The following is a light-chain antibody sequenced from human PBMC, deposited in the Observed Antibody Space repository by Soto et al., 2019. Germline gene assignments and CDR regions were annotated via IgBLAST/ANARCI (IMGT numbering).Light chain of an antibody. J-gene: IGKJ4*01. V-gene: IGKV3-15*01. Sequence: EIVLTQSPATLSVSPGERATLSCRASQSVSSNLAWYQQKPGQAPRLLIYGASTRATGIPARFSGSGSGKEFTLTISSLQSEDFAVYSCQQYNNWPPLTFGGGTKVEIK. CDR1: QSVSSN. CDR3: QQYNNWPPLT. CDR2: GAS.